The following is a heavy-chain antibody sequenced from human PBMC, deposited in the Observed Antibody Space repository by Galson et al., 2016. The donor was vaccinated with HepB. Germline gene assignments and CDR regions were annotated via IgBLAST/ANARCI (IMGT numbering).Heavy chain of an antibody. J-gene: IGHJ5*02. D-gene: IGHD3-3*01. V-gene: IGHV3-23*01. CDR3: AKHQRITVFRFDP. Sequence: SLRLSCAASGFTFSNYAMCWVRHTSGKGLEWVSGISSSDDSAYYADSVKGRFTISRDNSKNTLYLQMNSLRAEDTAVYYCAKHQRITVFRFDPWGQGTLVTVSS. CDR2: ISSSDDSA. CDR1: GFTFSNYA.